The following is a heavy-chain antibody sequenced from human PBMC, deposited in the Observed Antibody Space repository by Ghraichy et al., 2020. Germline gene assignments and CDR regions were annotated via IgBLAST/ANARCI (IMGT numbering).Heavy chain of an antibody. Sequence: SQTLSLTCTVSGGSISSYYWSWIRQPPGKGLEWIGYIYYSGSTNYNPSLKSRVTISVDTSKNQFSLKLSSVTAADTAVYYCARYHDSSGYYYFDYWGQGTLVTVSS. V-gene: IGHV4-59*01. J-gene: IGHJ4*02. CDR2: IYYSGST. CDR1: GGSISSYY. CDR3: ARYHDSSGYYYFDY. D-gene: IGHD3-22*01.